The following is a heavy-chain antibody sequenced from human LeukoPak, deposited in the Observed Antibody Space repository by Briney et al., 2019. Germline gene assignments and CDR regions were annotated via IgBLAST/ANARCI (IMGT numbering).Heavy chain of an antibody. CDR1: GFTFSGSA. CDR2: IRSKANSYAT. D-gene: IGHD5/OR15-5a*01. V-gene: IGHV3-73*01. CDR3: TPTGYSVYDLCYPFDY. J-gene: IGHJ4*02. Sequence: GGSLRLSCAASGFTFSGSAMHCVRQASGKGLEWVGRIRSKANSYATAYAASVKGRFTISRDDSKNTAYLQVNSLKTEDTAVYYCTPTGYSVYDLCYPFDYWGQGTLVTVSS.